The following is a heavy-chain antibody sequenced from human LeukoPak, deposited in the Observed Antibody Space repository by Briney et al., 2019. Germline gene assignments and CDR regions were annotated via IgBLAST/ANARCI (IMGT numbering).Heavy chain of an antibody. D-gene: IGHD7-27*01. CDR2: LGTAGDS. J-gene: IGHJ2*01. CDR1: GFIVSNYE. Sequence: GGSLRLSCAASGFIVSNYEMHWVRQAVGKGLEWVSALGTAGDSFYPDSVKGRFTISRDASKNSLFLQMYDLRAGDTAVYYCARGPPLTGCNFWYFDLWGRGALVSVSS. V-gene: IGHV3-13*01. CDR3: ARGPPLTGCNFWYFDL.